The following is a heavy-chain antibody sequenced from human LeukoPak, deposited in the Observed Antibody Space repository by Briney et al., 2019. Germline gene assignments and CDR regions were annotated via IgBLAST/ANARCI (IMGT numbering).Heavy chain of an antibody. D-gene: IGHD1-14*01. CDR2: ISSSGHTI. Sequence: PGGSLRLSCAASGFTFSPFEMNWVRQAPGKGLEWVSHISSSGHTIYYADSVKGRFTISRDNAKNSLYLQMNSLRAEDTAVYYCARDRNAGGGLFDYWGQGTLVTVSS. CDR3: ARDRNAGGGLFDY. J-gene: IGHJ4*02. V-gene: IGHV3-48*03. CDR1: GFTFSPFE.